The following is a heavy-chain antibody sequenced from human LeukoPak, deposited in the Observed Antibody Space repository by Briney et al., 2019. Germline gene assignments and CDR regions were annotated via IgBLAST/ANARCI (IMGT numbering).Heavy chain of an antibody. J-gene: IGHJ3*02. CDR1: GFTFSIYC. CDR2: LSPDVSNK. D-gene: IGHD3-16*01. V-gene: IGHV3-30*18. CDR3: TKVNVLASYMYFFDI. Sequence: RSLRLSCVPSGFTFSIYCMQWVRQAPDKGREWVAVLSPDVSNKDYEDSVKGRFTISRDNSQNTLYRQMDSLRTKDTAVYYCTKVNVLASYMYFFDIGGQGTLVTVSS.